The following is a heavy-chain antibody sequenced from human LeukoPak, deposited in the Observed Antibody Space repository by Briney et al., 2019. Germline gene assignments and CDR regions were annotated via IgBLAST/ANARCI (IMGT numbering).Heavy chain of an antibody. CDR1: GGSISSYY. D-gene: IGHD1-1*01. Sequence: PSETLSLTCTASGGSISSYYWSWIRQPPGKGLEWIGRIYNSGSTNYNPSLKSRVTMSVDTSKNQFSLKLSSVTAADTAVYYCARGRGERRSPYYYYYMDVWGKGTTVTVSS. CDR2: IYNSGST. J-gene: IGHJ6*03. CDR3: ARGRGERRSPYYYYYMDV. V-gene: IGHV4-4*07.